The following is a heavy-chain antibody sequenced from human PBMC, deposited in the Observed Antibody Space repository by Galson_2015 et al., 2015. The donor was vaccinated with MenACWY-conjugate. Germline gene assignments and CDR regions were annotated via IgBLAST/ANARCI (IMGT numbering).Heavy chain of an antibody. Sequence: SCAASGFTFSSHWMSWVRQAPGKGLEWVASIKEDGSEEYYVDSVKGRITISRDNAKNSLYLQMNSLRAEDTAVYYCVRAGACFGDYCGGMDVWGQGTMVTVSS. CDR1: GFTFSSHW. V-gene: IGHV3-7*03. J-gene: IGHJ6*02. CDR3: VRAGACFGDYCGGMDV. CDR2: IKEDGSEE. D-gene: IGHD4-17*01.